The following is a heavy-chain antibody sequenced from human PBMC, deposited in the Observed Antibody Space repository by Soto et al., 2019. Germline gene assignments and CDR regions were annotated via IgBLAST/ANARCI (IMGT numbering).Heavy chain of an antibody. J-gene: IGHJ2*01. CDR2: IGPYNGNT. Sequence: QAQLVQSGAEVKKPGASVKVSCQAGGYTFADYGISWVRQAPGQGLEWVGWIGPYNGNTNYAQNLQDRVTMTTDTSTNTAYMELRSLRSDDTALYYCARCYCTVGSCYTCWHFDLWCRGTLLTVSS. D-gene: IGHD2-15*01. CDR1: GYTFADYG. CDR3: ARCYCTVGSCYTCWHFDL. V-gene: IGHV1-18*01.